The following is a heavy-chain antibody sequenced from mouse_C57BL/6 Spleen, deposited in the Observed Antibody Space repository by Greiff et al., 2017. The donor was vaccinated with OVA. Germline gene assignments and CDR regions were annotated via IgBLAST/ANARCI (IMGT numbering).Heavy chain of an antibody. V-gene: IGHV1-54*01. CDR1: GYAFTNYL. CDR3: ARYYGRSYAMDY. CDR2: INPGSGGT. Sequence: QVQLQQSGAELVRPGTSVKVSCKASGYAFTNYLIEWVKQRPGQGLEWIGVINPGSGGTNYNEKFKGKATLTADKSSSTAYMQLSSLTSEDSAVYFCARYYGRSYAMDYWGQGTSVTVSS. J-gene: IGHJ4*01. D-gene: IGHD1-1*01.